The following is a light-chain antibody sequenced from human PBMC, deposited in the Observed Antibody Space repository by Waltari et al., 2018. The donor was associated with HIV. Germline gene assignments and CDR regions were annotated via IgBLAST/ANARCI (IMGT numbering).Light chain of an antibody. CDR2: QDS. V-gene: IGLV3-1*01. Sequence: SYELTQPPSVSVSPGQTASIPCSGDKLGDKYACWYQQKPGQSPVLVIYQDSKRPSGIPERFSGSNSGNTATLTISGTQAMDEADYYCQAWDSSILYVFGTGTKVTVL. CDR3: QAWDSSILYV. J-gene: IGLJ1*01. CDR1: KLGDKY.